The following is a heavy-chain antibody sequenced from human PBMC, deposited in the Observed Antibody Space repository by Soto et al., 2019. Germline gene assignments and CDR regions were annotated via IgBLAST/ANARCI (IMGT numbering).Heavy chain of an antibody. Sequence: QITLKESGPTLVKPTQTLTLTCTFSGFSLSTSGVGVGWIRQPPGKALEWLALIYWDDDKRYSPSLKSRLSIIKDISINQVVLTMTNMDPVDTATHFCALLYYFDISGLLDYWGQGTLVTVSS. CDR1: GFSLSTSGVG. D-gene: IGHD3-22*01. J-gene: IGHJ4*02. CDR2: IYWDDDK. V-gene: IGHV2-5*02. CDR3: ALLYYFDISGLLDY.